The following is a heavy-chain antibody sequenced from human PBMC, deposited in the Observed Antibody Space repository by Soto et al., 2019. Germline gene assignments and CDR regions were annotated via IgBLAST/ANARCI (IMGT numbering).Heavy chain of an antibody. CDR1: GYSFTNND. D-gene: IGHD3-16*01. V-gene: IGHV1-8*01. J-gene: IGHJ5*02. CDR2: MNPGSGDT. CDR3: ARMATFGSLNWFDP. Sequence: ASVKVSCKASGYSFTNNDVSWVRQATGQGLEWMGWMNPGSGDTGYAQKFQGRVTMTRDITTATAYMELSSLRSDDTATYYCARMATFGSLNWFDPWGQGTLVTVSS.